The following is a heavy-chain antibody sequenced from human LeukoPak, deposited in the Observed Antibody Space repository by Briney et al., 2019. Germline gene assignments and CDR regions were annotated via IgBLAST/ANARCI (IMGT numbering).Heavy chain of an antibody. V-gene: IGHV3-48*04. D-gene: IGHD3-22*01. CDR1: GFTFSTYS. CDR2: ISSGSATT. J-gene: IGHJ1*01. Sequence: GGSLRLSCEASGFTFSTYSMNWVRQAPGKGLEWVSHISSGSATTFYADSVKGRFTISRDNTKNSLYLQMNSLRAEDTAVYYCARALDSSGYYSGSYFQHWGQGTLVTVSS. CDR3: ARALDSSGYYSGSYFQH.